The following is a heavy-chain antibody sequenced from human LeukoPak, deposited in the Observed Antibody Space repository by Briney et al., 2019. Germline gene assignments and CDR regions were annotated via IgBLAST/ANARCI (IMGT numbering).Heavy chain of an antibody. CDR3: ARLGGSYDFWSGYSMGDYFDY. J-gene: IGHJ4*02. CDR2: IYYSGST. D-gene: IGHD3-3*01. V-gene: IGHV4-59*01. CDR1: GGSFSGYY. Sequence: PSETLSLTCAVYGGSFSGYYWSWIRQPPGKGLEWIGYIYYSGSTNYNPSLKSRVTISVDTSKNQFSLKLSSVTAADTAVYYCARLGGSYDFWSGYSMGDYFDYWGQGTLVTVSS.